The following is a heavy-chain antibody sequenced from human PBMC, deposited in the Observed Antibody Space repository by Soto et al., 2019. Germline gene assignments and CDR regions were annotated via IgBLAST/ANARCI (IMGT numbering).Heavy chain of an antibody. CDR2: IDPSDSYT. J-gene: IGHJ4*02. V-gene: IGHV5-10-1*01. CDR1: GYSFTSYW. Sequence: GESLKISCXGSGYSFTSYWISWVRQMPGKGLEWMGRIDPSDSYTNYSPSFQGHVTISADKSISTAYLQWSSLKASDTAMYYCATDVVLLWFGENDYWGQGTLVTVSS. CDR3: ATDVVLLWFGENDY. D-gene: IGHD3-10*01.